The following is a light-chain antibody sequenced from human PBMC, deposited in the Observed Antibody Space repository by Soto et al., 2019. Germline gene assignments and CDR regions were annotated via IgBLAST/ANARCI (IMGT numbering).Light chain of an antibody. CDR1: QSVGSN. V-gene: IGKV3-11*01. CDR3: QQRQYWPPIT. CDR2: AAS. Sequence: EVVMTQSPATLSVSPGERATLSCRASQSVGSNLAWYQQKPGQAPRLLIYAASNRATGIPARFSGSGSGTDFTLTISSLEPEDFAIYYCQQRQYWPPITFGQGTRLEIK. J-gene: IGKJ5*01.